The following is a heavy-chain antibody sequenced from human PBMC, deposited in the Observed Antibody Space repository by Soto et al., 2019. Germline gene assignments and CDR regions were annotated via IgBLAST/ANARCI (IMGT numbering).Heavy chain of an antibody. V-gene: IGHV1-69*13. CDR3: QADEQFGQLFIV. J-gene: IGHJ6*04. D-gene: IGHD3-10*01. CDR2: IIPPFDTP. CDR1: GGTFNNYV. Sequence: SVKVSCKASGGTFNNYVFTWVRQAPGQGLEWMGGIIPPFDTPYSVQKFVGRVTMTADESSGTVYMELSSLTSEDTAVYFCQADEQFGQLFIVWGTGNPVTVSA.